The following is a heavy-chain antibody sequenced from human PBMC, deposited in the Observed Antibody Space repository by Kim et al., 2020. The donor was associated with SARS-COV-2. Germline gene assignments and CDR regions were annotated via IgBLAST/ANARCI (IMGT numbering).Heavy chain of an antibody. D-gene: IGHD3-22*01. V-gene: IGHV1-46*01. CDR3: ARDPIKYYYDSSGYFDL. J-gene: IGHJ4*02. Sequence: KFQGRVTMTRDTSTSTVYMELSSLRSEDTAVYYCARDPIKYYYDSSGYFDLWGQGTLVTVSS.